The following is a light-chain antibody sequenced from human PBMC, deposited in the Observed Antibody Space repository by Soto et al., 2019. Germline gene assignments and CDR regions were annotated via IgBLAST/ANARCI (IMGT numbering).Light chain of an antibody. J-gene: IGLJ1*01. CDR2: EVS. CDR3: SSYPSSSTIYV. V-gene: IGLV2-14*01. Sequence: QSALTQPASVSGSPGQSITISCTGTSSDVGGYNYVSWYQQHPGKAPKLMIYEVSNRPSGVSNRFSGSKSGNTASLTISGLQAEDEADYYCSSYPSSSTIYVLGNGTKVT. CDR1: SSDVGGYNY.